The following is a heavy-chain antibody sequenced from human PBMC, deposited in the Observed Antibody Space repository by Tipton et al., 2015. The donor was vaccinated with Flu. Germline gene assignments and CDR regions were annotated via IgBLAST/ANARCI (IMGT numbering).Heavy chain of an antibody. D-gene: IGHD3-9*01. V-gene: IGHV3-33*01. J-gene: IGHJ6*02. Sequence: SLRLSCAASGFTFSSYGMHWVRQAPGKGLEWVAVIWYDGSNKYYADSVKGRFTISRDNSKNTLYLQMNSLRAEDTAVYYCARDFTGGGGYSYYGMDVWGQGATVTASS. CDR1: GFTFSSYG. CDR2: IWYDGSNK. CDR3: ARDFTGGGGYSYYGMDV.